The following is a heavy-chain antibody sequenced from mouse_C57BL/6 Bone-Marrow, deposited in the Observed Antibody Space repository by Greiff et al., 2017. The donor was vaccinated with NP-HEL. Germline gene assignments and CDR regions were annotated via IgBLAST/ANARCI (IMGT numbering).Heavy chain of an antibody. CDR3: ERSGNADAMDY. D-gene: IGHD2-1*01. J-gene: IGHJ4*01. CDR1: GFSFTSSC. Sequence: QVQLLPSGPELVNPGASVKFSCKASGFSFTSSCMHLVTQRPGQGLACIGLFSPGVVDTTYTRKFKGKATLTADKSSSTAYMQLSSLTSEDSAVYFCERSGNADAMDYWGQGTSVTVSS. CDR2: FSPGVVDT. V-gene: IGHV1-82*01.